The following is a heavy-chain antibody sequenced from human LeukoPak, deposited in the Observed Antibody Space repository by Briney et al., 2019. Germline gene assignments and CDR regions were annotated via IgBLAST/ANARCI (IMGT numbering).Heavy chain of an antibody. CDR3: ARDDSNY. Sequence: GGSLRLSCAASGFTFSDYWMSWGRQAPGKGLEWVATIKPGGSEKFYVDSVKGRFTISRDNAENSLSLQMNDLRAEDTAMYFCARDDSNYWGQGTLVTVSS. J-gene: IGHJ4*02. CDR1: GFTFSDYW. D-gene: IGHD3-3*01. CDR2: IKPGGSEK. V-gene: IGHV3-7*01.